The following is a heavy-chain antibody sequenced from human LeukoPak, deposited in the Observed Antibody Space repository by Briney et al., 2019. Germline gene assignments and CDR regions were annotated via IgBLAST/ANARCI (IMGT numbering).Heavy chain of an antibody. D-gene: IGHD3-3*01. V-gene: IGHV1-2*02. J-gene: IGHJ4*02. CDR3: ATVASIRRFYFDF. CDR1: GYSFTGYY. CDR2: INPDSGDT. Sequence: ASGKVSCRASGYSFTGYYMHWVRQAPGQGLEWMGWINPDSGDTEYSQRFQGRITLTSDTSVTTAYMELSSLRSDDTAIFYCATVASIRRFYFDFWGQGTLVTVSS.